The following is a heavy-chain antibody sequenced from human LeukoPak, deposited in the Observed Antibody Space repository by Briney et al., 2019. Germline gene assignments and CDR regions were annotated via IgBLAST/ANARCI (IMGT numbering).Heavy chain of an antibody. Sequence: SVKVSCKASGGTFSSYAISWVRQAPGQGLEWMGGIIPIFGTANYAQKFQGRVTITADESTSTAYMELSSLRSEDTAVYYCARAGTYYYDSSGLIFDYWGQETLVTVSS. D-gene: IGHD3-22*01. J-gene: IGHJ4*02. V-gene: IGHV1-69*01. CDR2: IIPIFGTA. CDR3: ARAGTYYYDSSGLIFDY. CDR1: GGTFSSYA.